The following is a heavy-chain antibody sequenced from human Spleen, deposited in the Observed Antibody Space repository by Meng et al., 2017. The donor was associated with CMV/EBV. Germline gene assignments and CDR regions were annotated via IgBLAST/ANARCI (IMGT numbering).Heavy chain of an antibody. V-gene: IGHV3-21*04. CDR3: ARARYSSSSPTYFDY. J-gene: IGHJ4*02. CDR2: ISSDGSYM. CDR1: GFTFSSYN. Sequence: GESLKISCAASGFTFSSYNMNWVRQAPGKGLEWVSSISSDGSYMYYADSVKGRFTISRDNPRNSLYLQMNSLRAEDMALYYCARARYSSSSPTYFDYWGQGTLVTVSS. D-gene: IGHD6-6*01.